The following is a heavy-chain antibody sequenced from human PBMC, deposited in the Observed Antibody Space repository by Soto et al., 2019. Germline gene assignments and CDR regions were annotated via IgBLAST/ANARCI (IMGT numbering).Heavy chain of an antibody. J-gene: IGHJ3*01. V-gene: IGHV3-23*01. CDR1: GFIFTNYA. Sequence: LRLSCAASGFIFTNYAMNWVRQAPGKGLEWVSVIGGRGNSAYYADSVQGRFTIARDNSKNTLSLQMSSLTADDTAIYYCVREGRGSFDFWGRGTMVT. CDR2: IGGRGNSA. D-gene: IGHD5-12*01. CDR3: VREGRGSFDF.